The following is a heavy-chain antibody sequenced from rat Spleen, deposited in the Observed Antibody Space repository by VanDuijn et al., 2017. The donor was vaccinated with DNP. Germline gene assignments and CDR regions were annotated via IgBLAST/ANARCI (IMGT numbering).Heavy chain of an antibody. D-gene: IGHD1-7*01. J-gene: IGHJ2*01. V-gene: IGHV3-1*01. CDR3: SRWTRYFDY. Sequence: EVQLQESGSGLVKPSQSLSLTCSVTGYSITSNYWGWIRKFPGNKMEYIGHISYSGSTNYNPSLKSRISITRDTSKNHFFLHLNSVTSEDTATISWSRWTRYFDYWGQGVMVTVSS. CDR2: ISYSGST. CDR1: GYSITSNY.